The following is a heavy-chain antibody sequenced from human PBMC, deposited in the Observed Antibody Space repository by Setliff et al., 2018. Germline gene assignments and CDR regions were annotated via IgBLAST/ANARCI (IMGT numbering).Heavy chain of an antibody. J-gene: IGHJ4*02. Sequence: PGGSLRLSCAASGFTLSTYAMSWVRQAPGKGLEWVSVISDSGGSTYYADSVKGRFTISRDNSKNTLYLQMLSLRAEDTAVYYCAKGGSTSCYTEADYWGQGTLVTVSS. D-gene: IGHD2-2*02. CDR1: GFTLSTYA. CDR2: ISDSGGST. CDR3: AKGGSTSCYTEADY. V-gene: IGHV3-23*01.